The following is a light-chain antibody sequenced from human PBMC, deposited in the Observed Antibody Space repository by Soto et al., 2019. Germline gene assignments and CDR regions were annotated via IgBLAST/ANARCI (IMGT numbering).Light chain of an antibody. CDR3: QHRSNWPLT. Sequence: EIVLTQSPATLSLSPGGRATLSCRASQSVSSYLAWYQQKPGQAPRLLIYDASNRATGIPARFSGSGPGTDFTLTISSLEPEDFAVYYCQHRSNWPLTFGGGTKVDIK. V-gene: IGKV3-11*01. CDR2: DAS. J-gene: IGKJ4*01. CDR1: QSVSSY.